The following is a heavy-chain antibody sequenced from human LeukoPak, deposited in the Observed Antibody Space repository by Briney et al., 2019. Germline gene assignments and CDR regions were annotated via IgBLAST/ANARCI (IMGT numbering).Heavy chain of an antibody. CDR1: GFTFSSYA. J-gene: IGHJ4*02. Sequence: GCSLTLSCAASGFTFSSYAMSWVRQAPGKGLEWVSAISGSGGSTYYADSVKGRFTISRDNSKNTLYLQMNSLRAEDMAVYYCAKDLISYYSDSNVGGWGQGTLVTVSS. V-gene: IGHV3-23*01. D-gene: IGHD3-22*01. CDR2: ISGSGGST. CDR3: AKDLISYYSDSNVGG.